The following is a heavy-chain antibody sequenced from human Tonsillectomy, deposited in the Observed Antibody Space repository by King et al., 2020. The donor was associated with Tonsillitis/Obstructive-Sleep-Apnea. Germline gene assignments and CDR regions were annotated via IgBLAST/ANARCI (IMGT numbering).Heavy chain of an antibody. CDR2: IYYSGST. Sequence: QLQESGPGLVKPSETLSFTCSVSGGSISSSYWSWIRQPPGKGLEWIGYIYYSGSTNYSPSLKSRVTISIDTSKNQFSLKLSSVTAADTAVYYCAREGDEVDAFDIWGQGTMVTVSS. J-gene: IGHJ3*02. CDR3: AREGDEVDAFDI. CDR1: GGSISSSY. D-gene: IGHD3-16*01. V-gene: IGHV4-59*01.